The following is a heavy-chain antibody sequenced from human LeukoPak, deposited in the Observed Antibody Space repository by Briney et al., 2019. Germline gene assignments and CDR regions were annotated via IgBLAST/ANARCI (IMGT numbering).Heavy chain of an antibody. CDR1: GFTFSTFA. J-gene: IGHJ4*02. CDR3: ARWASSGYYFGATYFDY. Sequence: GGSLRLSCAASGFTFSTFAMIWVRQPPGKGLEWVSYISSNSENVFYGDSVQGRFTISRDNAENSLFLQMNSLRAEDTAVYYCARWASSGYYFGATYFDYWGQGTLVTVSS. D-gene: IGHD3-22*01. V-gene: IGHV3-21*06. CDR2: ISSNSENV.